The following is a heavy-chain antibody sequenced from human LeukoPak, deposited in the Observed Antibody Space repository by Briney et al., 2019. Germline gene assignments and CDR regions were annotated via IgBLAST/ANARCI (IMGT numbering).Heavy chain of an antibody. V-gene: IGHV4-59*01. CDR3: AASNYYDSTEVFDY. J-gene: IGHJ4*02. CDR2: IYYSGST. CDR1: GGSISSYY. D-gene: IGHD3-22*01. Sequence: SETLSLTCTVSGGSISSYYWSWIRQPPGKGLEWIGYIYYSGSTNYNPSLKSRVTISVDTSKNQFSLKLSSVTAADTAVYYCAASNYYDSTEVFDYWGQGTQVTVSS.